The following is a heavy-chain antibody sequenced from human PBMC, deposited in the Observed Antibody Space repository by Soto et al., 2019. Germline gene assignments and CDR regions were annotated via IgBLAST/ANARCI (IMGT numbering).Heavy chain of an antibody. CDR3: AKPPLPGLHSGSYFNY. V-gene: IGHV3-23*01. CDR2: ISGSGGST. CDR1: GFTFSSYA. J-gene: IGHJ4*02. Sequence: PGGSLRLSCAASGFTFSSYAMSWVRQAPGKGLEWVSAISGSGGSTYYADSVKGRFTISRDNSKNTLYLQMNSLRAEDTAVYYCAKPPLPGLHSGSYFNYWGQGTLVTVSS. D-gene: IGHD1-26*01.